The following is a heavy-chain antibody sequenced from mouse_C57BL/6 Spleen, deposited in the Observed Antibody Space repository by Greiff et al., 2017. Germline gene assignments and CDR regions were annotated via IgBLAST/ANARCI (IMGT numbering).Heavy chain of an antibody. J-gene: IGHJ2*01. V-gene: IGHV1-82*01. CDR2: IYPGDGDT. CDR1: GYAFSSSW. Sequence: QVQLQQSGPELVKPGASVKISCKASGYAFSSSWMNWVKQRPGKGLEWIGRIYPGDGDTNYNGKFKGKATLTADKSSSTAYMQLSSLTSEDSAVYFCARILTGTLDYWGQGTTLTVSS. CDR3: ARILTGTLDY. D-gene: IGHD4-1*01.